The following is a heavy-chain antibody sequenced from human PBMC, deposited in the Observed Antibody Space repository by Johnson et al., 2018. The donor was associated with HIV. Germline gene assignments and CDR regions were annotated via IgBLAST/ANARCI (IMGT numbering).Heavy chain of an antibody. V-gene: IGHV3-20*04. CDR3: ARGKGAAVGLDAFDI. J-gene: IGHJ3*02. Sequence: VQLVESGGGVVQPGRSLRLSCATSGFTFSDYWMSWVRQAPGKGLEWVSGINWSGCSTGYADSMKGRFTISRDNARNSLYLQMNSLRAEDTALYFCARGKGAAVGLDAFDIWGQGIRVTVSS. CDR2: INWSGCST. CDR1: GFTFSDYW. D-gene: IGHD6-13*01.